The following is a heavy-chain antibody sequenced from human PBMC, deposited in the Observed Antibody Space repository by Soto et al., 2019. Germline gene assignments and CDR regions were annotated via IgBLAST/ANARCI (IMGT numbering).Heavy chain of an antibody. V-gene: IGHV1-3*05. CDR1: GYTFTRYA. D-gene: IGHD5-18*01. CDR2: INAGNGNT. CDR3: ARDPGYSYGHT. J-gene: IGHJ5*02. Sequence: QVQLVQSGAEEKKPGASVKVSCKASGYTFTRYAMQWVLQAPGQRLEWMGWINAGNGNTKYSQKFQGRVTITRDTSASTAYMELSSLRSEDTAVYYCARDPGYSYGHTLGQGTLVTVSS.